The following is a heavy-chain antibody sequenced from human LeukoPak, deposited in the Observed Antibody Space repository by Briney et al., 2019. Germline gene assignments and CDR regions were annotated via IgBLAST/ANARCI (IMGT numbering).Heavy chain of an antibody. CDR2: ISYIGST. Sequence: SETLSLTCTVSGGSISTHYWSWIRQPPGKGLEWIGYISYIGSTNYNPSLKSRVTISVDTSKNQFSLKLSSVTAADAAVYFCARGPTTVTKGLDIWGQGTMVTVSS. CDR1: GGSISTHY. J-gene: IGHJ3*02. CDR3: ARGPTTVTKGLDI. D-gene: IGHD4-17*01. V-gene: IGHV4-59*11.